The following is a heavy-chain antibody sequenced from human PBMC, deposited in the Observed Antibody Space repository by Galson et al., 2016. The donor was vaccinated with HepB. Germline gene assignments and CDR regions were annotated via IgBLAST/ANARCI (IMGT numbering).Heavy chain of an antibody. V-gene: IGHV4-4*07. J-gene: IGHJ4*02. CDR3: ARESDLTTFGLFDY. D-gene: IGHD3-3*01. CDR2: IYISGST. Sequence: SLTCTVSGGSLSNNSWGWIRQPAGKGLEWIGRIYISGSTNYNPSLKSRVTMSVDTSKNQFSLKLRSVTAADTAVYYCARESDLTTFGLFDYWGQGTLVTVSS. CDR1: GGSLSNNS.